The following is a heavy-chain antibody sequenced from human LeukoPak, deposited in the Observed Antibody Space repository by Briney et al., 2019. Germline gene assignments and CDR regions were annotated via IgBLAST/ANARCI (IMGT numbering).Heavy chain of an antibody. D-gene: IGHD3-10*01. Sequence: SETLSLTCAVYGGSFSGYYWSWIRQPPGKGLEWIGEINHSGSTNYNPSLKSRVTISVDTSKNQFSLKLSSVTAADTAVYYCASYGSGSPQARYYYYGMDVWGQGTTVTVSS. V-gene: IGHV4-34*01. CDR2: INHSGST. J-gene: IGHJ6*02. CDR1: GGSFSGYY. CDR3: ASYGSGSPQARYYYYGMDV.